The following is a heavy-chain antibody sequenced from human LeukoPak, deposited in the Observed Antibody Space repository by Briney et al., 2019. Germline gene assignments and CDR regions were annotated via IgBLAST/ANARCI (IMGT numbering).Heavy chain of an antibody. Sequence: SLTVSLKCTVSSCSINSGRYYWSSIRQHPEKVLVFNGYIYYRGSTYNNPSLKSQVTISVDTSINQFSLKLSSVTAADAAEYCCARDGPWRRGYDAFDIWGQGTMVTVSS. D-gene: IGHD5-12*01. CDR2: IYYRGST. CDR1: SCSINSGRYY. CDR3: ARDGPWRRGYDAFDI. J-gene: IGHJ3*02. V-gene: IGHV4-31*01.